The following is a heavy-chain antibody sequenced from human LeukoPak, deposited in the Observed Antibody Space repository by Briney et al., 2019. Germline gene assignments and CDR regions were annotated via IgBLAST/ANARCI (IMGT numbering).Heavy chain of an antibody. CDR1: GGSISSSSYY. D-gene: IGHD7-27*01. CDR2: IYYSGSP. J-gene: IGHJ4*02. Sequence: SETLSLTCTVSGGSISSSSYYWGWIRQPPGRGLEWIGSIYYSGSPYYNPSLKSRVTISADTSQNQFSLKLSSVTAADTAVYYCASRKLGNDYWGQGTLVTVSS. V-gene: IGHV4-39*07. CDR3: ASRKLGNDY.